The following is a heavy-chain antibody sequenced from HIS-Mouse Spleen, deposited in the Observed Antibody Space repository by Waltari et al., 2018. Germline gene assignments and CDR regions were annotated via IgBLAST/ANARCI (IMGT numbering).Heavy chain of an antibody. V-gene: IGHV4-39*07. D-gene: IGHD6-13*01. J-gene: IGHJ2*01. CDR3: AREIPYSSSWYDWYFDL. CDR2: SYYSGST. Sequence: QLQLQESGPGLVKPSETLSLTCTVSCRSISLSSYYWGWIRQPPWKGLEWIGSSYYSGSTYYNPPLKSRVTISVDTSKNQFSLKLSSVTAADTAVYYCAREIPYSSSWYDWYFDLWGRGTLVTVSS. CDR1: CRSISLSSYY.